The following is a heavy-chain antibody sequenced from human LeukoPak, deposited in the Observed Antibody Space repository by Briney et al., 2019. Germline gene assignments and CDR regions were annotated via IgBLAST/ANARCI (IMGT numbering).Heavy chain of an antibody. J-gene: IGHJ6*02. V-gene: IGHV1-69*04. CDR1: GGTFSSYA. CDR3: ARGSGSYGYDV. D-gene: IGHD5-18*01. Sequence: SVKVSCKASGGTFSSYAISWVRQAPGQGLEWMGRIIPILGIANYAQKFQGRVTITADKSTSTAYMELSSLGSEDTAVYYCARGSGSYGYDVWGQGTTVTVSS. CDR2: IIPILGIA.